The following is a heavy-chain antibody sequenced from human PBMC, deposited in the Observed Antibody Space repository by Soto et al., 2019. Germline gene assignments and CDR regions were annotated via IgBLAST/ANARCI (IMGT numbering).Heavy chain of an antibody. CDR3: ARDPRGVAGYFDY. V-gene: IGHV4-59*01. J-gene: IGHJ4*02. D-gene: IGHD6-19*01. Sequence: SETLSLTCTVSGGSISSYYWSWIRQPPGKGLEWIGYIYYSGSTNYNPSLKNRVTISVDTSKNQFSLKLSSVTAADTAVYYCARDPRGVAGYFDYWGQGTLVTVSS. CDR1: GGSISSYY. CDR2: IYYSGST.